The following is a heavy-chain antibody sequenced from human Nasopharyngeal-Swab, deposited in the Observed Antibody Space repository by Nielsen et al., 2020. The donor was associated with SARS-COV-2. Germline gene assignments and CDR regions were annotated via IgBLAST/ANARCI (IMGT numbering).Heavy chain of an antibody. CDR1: GFAFSSYS. D-gene: IGHD3-3*01. CDR3: ARDSYDFWSGYSYYYYYYGMDV. Sequence: GESLKISCAASGFAFSSYSMNWVRQAPGKGLEWVSSISSSSSYIYYADSVKGRFTISRDNAKNSLYLQMNSLRAEDTAVYYCARDSYDFWSGYSYYYYYYGMDVWGQGTTVTVSS. J-gene: IGHJ6*02. CDR2: ISSSSSYI. V-gene: IGHV3-21*01.